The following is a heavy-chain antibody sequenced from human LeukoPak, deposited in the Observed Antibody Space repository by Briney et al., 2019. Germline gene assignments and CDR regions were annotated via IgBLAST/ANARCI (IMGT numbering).Heavy chain of an antibody. Sequence: SETLSLTCTVSGGSISSSSYYWGWIRQPPGKGLEWIGSIYHSGSTYYNPSLKSRVTISVDTSKNQFSLKLSSVTAADTAVYYCARGRITMIVGGNWFDPWGQGTLVTVSS. D-gene: IGHD3-22*01. J-gene: IGHJ5*02. CDR2: IYHSGST. V-gene: IGHV4-39*07. CDR3: ARGRITMIVGGNWFDP. CDR1: GGSISSSSYY.